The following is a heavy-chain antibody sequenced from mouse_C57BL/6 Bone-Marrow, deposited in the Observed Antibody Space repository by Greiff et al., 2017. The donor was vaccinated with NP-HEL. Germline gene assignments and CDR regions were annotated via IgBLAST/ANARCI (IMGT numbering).Heavy chain of an antibody. D-gene: IGHD1-1*01. CDR3: VRGYGSSYLYYFDY. V-gene: IGHV10-1*01. CDR2: IRSKSNNYAT. J-gene: IGHJ2*01. CDR1: GFSFNTYA. Sequence: EVNVVESGGGLVQPKGSLKLSCAASGFSFNTYAMNWVRQAPGKGLEWVARIRSKSNNYATYYADSVKDRFTISRDDSESMLYLQMNNLKTEDTAMYYCVRGYGSSYLYYFDYWGQGTTLTVSS.